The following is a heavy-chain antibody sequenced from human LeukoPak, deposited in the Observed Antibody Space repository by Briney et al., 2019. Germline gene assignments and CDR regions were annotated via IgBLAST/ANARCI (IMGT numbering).Heavy chain of an antibody. CDR3: ARDNSGSYSGAFDI. CDR1: GGSISSSSYY. CDR2: IYYSGST. Sequence: SETLSLTCTVSGGSISSSSYYWGWIRQPPGKGLEWIGSIYYSGSTYYNPSLKSRVTISVDTSKNQFSLKLSSVTAADTAVYYCARDNSGSYSGAFDIWGQGTMVTVSS. V-gene: IGHV4-39*07. J-gene: IGHJ3*02. D-gene: IGHD1-26*01.